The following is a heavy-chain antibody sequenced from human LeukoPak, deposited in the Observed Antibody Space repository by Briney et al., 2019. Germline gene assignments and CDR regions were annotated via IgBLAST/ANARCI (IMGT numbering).Heavy chain of an antibody. Sequence: GGSLRLSCAASGFTFSGYVMSWVRQAPEKGLDWVSVISGSAHKIRYADSVKGRFTISRDNSENIVYLQMNNLRVEDTAVYYCAGRPTGYSSGYIHWGQGTLVTVSS. J-gene: IGHJ4*02. D-gene: IGHD5-18*01. V-gene: IGHV3-23*01. CDR2: ISGSAHKI. CDR1: GFTFSGYV. CDR3: AGRPTGYSSGYIH.